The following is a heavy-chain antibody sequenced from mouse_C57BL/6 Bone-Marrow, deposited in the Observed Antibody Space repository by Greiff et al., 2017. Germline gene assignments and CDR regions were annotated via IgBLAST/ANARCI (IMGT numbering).Heavy chain of an antibody. CDR1: GFNIKDDY. J-gene: IGHJ2*01. CDR2: IDPENGDT. CDR3: TTGTGTGFDY. D-gene: IGHD4-1*01. V-gene: IGHV14-4*01. Sequence: VQLKQSGAELVRPGASVKLSCTASGFNIKDDYMHWVKQRPEQGLEWIGWIDPENGDTEYASKFQGKATITADTSSNTAYLQLSSLTSEDTAVYYCTTGTGTGFDYGGQGTTLTVSS.